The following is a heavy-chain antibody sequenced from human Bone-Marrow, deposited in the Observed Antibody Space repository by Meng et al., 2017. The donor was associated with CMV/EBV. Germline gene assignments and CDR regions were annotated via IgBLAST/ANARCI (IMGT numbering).Heavy chain of an antibody. J-gene: IGHJ4*02. D-gene: IGHD2-21*01. CDR2: IYPSDSDT. V-gene: IGHV5-51*01. CDR1: GYSFASYC. Sequence: GGSLRLSCEGSGYSFASYCIGWVRQLPGKGLEWMGIIYPSDSDTIYNPSFQGQVTITADTSISTAYLQWNSLKASDTAMYYCARRPILYCGTDCEFDRWGQGTLVTVYS. CDR3: ARRPILYCGTDCEFDR.